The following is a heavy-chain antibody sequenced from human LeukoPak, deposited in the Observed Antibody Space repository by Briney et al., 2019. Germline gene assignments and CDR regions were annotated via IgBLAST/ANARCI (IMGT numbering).Heavy chain of an antibody. CDR1: GGSFSGYY. Sequence: SETLSLTCAVYGGSFSGYYWSWIRQPPGKGLEWIGEINHSGSTNYNPSLKSRVTISVDTSKNQFSLKLSSVTAADTAMYYCARYSSGGDYYGMDVWGQGTTVTVSS. J-gene: IGHJ6*02. CDR3: ARYSSGGDYYGMDV. CDR2: INHSGST. V-gene: IGHV4-34*01. D-gene: IGHD6-19*01.